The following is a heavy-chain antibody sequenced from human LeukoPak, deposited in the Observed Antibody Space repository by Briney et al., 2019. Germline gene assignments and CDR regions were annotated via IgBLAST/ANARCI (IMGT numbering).Heavy chain of an antibody. CDR3: AREGSDWNYYYYMDV. CDR1: GGSISSSNW. J-gene: IGHJ6*03. D-gene: IGHD6-19*01. Sequence: PSETLSLTCAVSGGSISSSNWWSWVRQAPGKGLEWVANIKQDGSERYYVDSVKGRFTISRDNAKNSLYVQMNALRAEDTAVYYCAREGSDWNYYYYMDVWGQGTLVTVSS. CDR2: IKQDGSER. V-gene: IGHV3-7*01.